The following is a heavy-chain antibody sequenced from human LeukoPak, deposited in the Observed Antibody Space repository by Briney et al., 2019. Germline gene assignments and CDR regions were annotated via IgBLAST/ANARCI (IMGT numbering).Heavy chain of an antibody. CDR1: NGSITSGGYY. D-gene: IGHD4-11*01. CDR2: IYHTGST. Sequence: PSQTLSLTCTVSNGSITSGGYYWSWLRQHPGKGLEWIGHIYHTGSTYYNSSLKSRLTMSVDTSKNEFSLRLNSVTVADTAVYSCARGGVVTTTPRFDPWGQGTLVTVSS. V-gene: IGHV4-31*03. CDR3: ARGGVVTTTPRFDP. J-gene: IGHJ5*02.